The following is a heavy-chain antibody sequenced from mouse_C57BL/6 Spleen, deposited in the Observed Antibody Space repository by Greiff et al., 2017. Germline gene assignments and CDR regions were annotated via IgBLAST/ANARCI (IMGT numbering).Heavy chain of an antibody. V-gene: IGHV3-6*01. CDR1: GYSITSGYY. Sequence: VQLKQSGPGLVKPSQSLSLTCSVTGYSITSGYYWNWIRQFPGNKLEWMGYISYDGSNNYNPSLKNRISITRDTSKNQFFLKLNSVTTEDTATXYCARKEDGYYAYWGQGTLVTVSA. CDR2: ISYDGSN. CDR3: ARKEDGYYAY. D-gene: IGHD2-3*01. J-gene: IGHJ3*01.